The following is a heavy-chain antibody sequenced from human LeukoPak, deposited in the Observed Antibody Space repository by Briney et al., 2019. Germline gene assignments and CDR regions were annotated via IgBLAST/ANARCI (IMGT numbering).Heavy chain of an antibody. V-gene: IGHV4-30-4*08. CDR3: ASSVVVTATTFDY. J-gene: IGHJ4*02. Sequence: SETLSLTCTVSGGSISSSSYYWGWIRQPPGKGLEWIGYIYYSGSTYYNPSLKSRVTISVDTSKNQFSLKLSSVTAADTAVYYCASSVVVTATTFDYWGQGTLVTVSS. CDR1: GGSISSSSYY. CDR2: IYYSGST. D-gene: IGHD2-21*02.